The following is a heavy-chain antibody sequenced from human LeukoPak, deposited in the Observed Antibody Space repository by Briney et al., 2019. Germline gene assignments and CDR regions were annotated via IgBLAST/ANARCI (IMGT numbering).Heavy chain of an antibody. J-gene: IGHJ4*02. V-gene: IGHV4-39*01. CDR1: GGSISSIIYY. CDR3: ARRKDCSGGSCPYD. CDR2: IYYSGST. Sequence: SETLSLTCTVSGGSISSIIYYWGWIRQPPGKGLEWIGSIYYSGSTYYNPSLKSRVTISVDTSKNQFSLKLSSVTAADTAVYYCARRKDCSGGSCPYDWGQGTLVTVSS. D-gene: IGHD2-15*01.